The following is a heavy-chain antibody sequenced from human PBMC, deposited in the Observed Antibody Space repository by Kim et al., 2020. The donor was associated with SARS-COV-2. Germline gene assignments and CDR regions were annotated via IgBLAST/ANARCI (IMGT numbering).Heavy chain of an antibody. Sequence: YYADSVKGRFTISRDNSKHTLYLQMNSLRAEDTAVYYCAKGVYSNYYFDYWGQGTLVTVSS. D-gene: IGHD4-4*01. V-gene: IGHV3-23*01. J-gene: IGHJ4*02. CDR3: AKGVYSNYYFDY.